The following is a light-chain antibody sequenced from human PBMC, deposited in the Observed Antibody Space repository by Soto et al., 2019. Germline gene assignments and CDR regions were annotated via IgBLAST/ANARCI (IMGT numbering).Light chain of an antibody. CDR2: GAS. J-gene: IGKJ4*01. Sequence: EIVLTQSPGTLSLSPGQRATLSCRASESISRDYLAWYQQRLGQAPRLLIYGASSGATGIPDRFSGSGSGTDFTLTISRLEPEDFAVYYCQQYGSSPPLTFGGGTKVEIK. V-gene: IGKV3-20*01. CDR1: ESISRDY. CDR3: QQYGSSPPLT.